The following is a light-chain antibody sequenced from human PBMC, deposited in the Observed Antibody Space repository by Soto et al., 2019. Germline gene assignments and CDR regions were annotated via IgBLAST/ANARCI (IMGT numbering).Light chain of an antibody. CDR3: FSCGSSSPFGV. Sequence: QSVLTQPASVSGSPGQSITITCTGTSSDVGSNNLVSWYQQYPGKAPKVLIYEVNKRPSGVSDRFSGSKSGNTASLIISGLQAEDEADYYCFSCGSSSPFGVFGGGTKLTVL. V-gene: IGLV2-23*02. J-gene: IGLJ3*02. CDR2: EVN. CDR1: SSDVGSNNL.